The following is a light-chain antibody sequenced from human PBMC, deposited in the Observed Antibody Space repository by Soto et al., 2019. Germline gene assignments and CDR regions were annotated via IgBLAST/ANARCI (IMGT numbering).Light chain of an antibody. CDR2: EVT. CDR3: SSYAGSNIFV. Sequence: QSALTQPPSASGSPGQSVTISCTGTSSDVGGYNYVSWYQQHPGKVPKLMIYEVTKRPSGVPDRFSGSKSGNTASLTVSGVQAEDEADYYCSSYAGSNIFVFGGGTKLTVL. CDR1: SSDVGGYNY. V-gene: IGLV2-8*01. J-gene: IGLJ3*02.